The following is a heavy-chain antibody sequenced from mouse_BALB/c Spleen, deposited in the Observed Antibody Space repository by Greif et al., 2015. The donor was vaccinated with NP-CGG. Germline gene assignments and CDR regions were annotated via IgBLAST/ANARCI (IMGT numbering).Heavy chain of an antibody. Sequence: EVKLVESGGGLVQPGGSLRLSCATSGFTFSDFYMEWVRQPPGKRLEWIAASRNKANDYTTEYSASVKSRFIVSRDTSQSILYLQMNALRAEDTAIYYCARDGNYWYFDVWGAGTTVTVSS. CDR3: ARDGNYWYFDV. CDR1: GFTFSDFY. J-gene: IGHJ1*01. V-gene: IGHV7-1*02. CDR2: SRNKANDYTT.